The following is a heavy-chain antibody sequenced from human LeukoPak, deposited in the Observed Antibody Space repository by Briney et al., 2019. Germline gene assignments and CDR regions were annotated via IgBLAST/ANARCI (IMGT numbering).Heavy chain of an antibody. CDR1: GFTFNDYA. J-gene: IGHJ5*02. D-gene: IGHD2-2*01. CDR2: ISWNSGSI. CDR3: AKGLDIVVVPAAADA. Sequence: GGSLRLSCAASGFTFNDYAMHWVRQAPGKGLEWVSGISWNSGSIGYADSVKGRFTISRDNAKNSLYLQMNSLRAEDTALYYCAKGLDIVVVPAAADAWGQGTLVTVSS. V-gene: IGHV3-9*01.